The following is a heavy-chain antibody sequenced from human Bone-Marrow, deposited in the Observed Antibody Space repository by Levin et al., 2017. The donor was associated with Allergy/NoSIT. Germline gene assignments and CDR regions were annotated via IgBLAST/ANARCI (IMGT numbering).Heavy chain of an antibody. D-gene: IGHD1-26*01. V-gene: IGHV3-74*01. CDR2: INGEGGST. J-gene: IGHJ4*02. CDR3: ARGSGSHWGVDY. Sequence: PSETLSLTCAASGFTFSSYWMHWVRQAPGKGLVWVSRINGEGGSTSYADSVKGRFTISRDNAKNTLYLQMNSLRAEDTAVYYCARGSGSHWGVDYWGQGTLVTVSS. CDR1: GFTFSSYW.